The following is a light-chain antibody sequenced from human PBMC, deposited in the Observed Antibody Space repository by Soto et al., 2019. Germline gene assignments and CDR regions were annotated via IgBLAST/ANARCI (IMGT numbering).Light chain of an antibody. V-gene: IGKV3-15*01. CDR2: DAS. CDR1: QDIGSA. Sequence: EVVLTQSPATLSVSPGDRATLSCRASQDIGSAVAWYHQRSGQAPRLLIFDASIRVPTTPARFSGSVSGTEFTLTISSMESEDFAVYFCQQYGDRPRTFGQATKVDI. J-gene: IGKJ1*01. CDR3: QQYGDRPRT.